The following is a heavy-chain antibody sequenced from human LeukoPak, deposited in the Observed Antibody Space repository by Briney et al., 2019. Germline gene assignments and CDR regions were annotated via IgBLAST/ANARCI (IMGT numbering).Heavy chain of an antibody. V-gene: IGHV3-33*01. CDR1: GFTFSSYG. Sequence: GGSLRLSCAASGFTFSSYGMHWVRQAPGKGLEWVAVIWYDGSNKYYADSVKGRFTISRDNSKNTLYLQMNSLRAEDTAVYYCARDPGDDSSGYYSGDYWGQGTLVTVSS. J-gene: IGHJ4*02. D-gene: IGHD3-22*01. CDR3: ARDPGDDSSGYYSGDY. CDR2: IWYDGSNK.